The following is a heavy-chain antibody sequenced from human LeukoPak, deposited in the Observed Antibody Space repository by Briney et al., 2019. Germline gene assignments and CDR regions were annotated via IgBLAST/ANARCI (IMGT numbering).Heavy chain of an antibody. J-gene: IGHJ5*02. CDR1: GGSISSGGYY. CDR2: IYYSGST. D-gene: IGHD6-13*01. V-gene: IGHV4-31*03. CDR3: ATAAGTS. Sequence: SETLSLTCTVSGGSISSGGYYWSRIRQHPGKGLEWIGSIYYSGSTNYNPSLQGRVTISLDTSRNQFSLKLSSVTAADTAVYYCATAAGTSWGQGTLVTVSS.